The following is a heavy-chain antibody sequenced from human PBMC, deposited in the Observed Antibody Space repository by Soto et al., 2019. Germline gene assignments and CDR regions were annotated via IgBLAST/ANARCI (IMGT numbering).Heavy chain of an antibody. D-gene: IGHD6-13*01. J-gene: IGHJ6*02. CDR2: IYPGDSGT. V-gene: IGHV5-51*01. CDR1: GYSFTSYW. Sequence: GESLKISCKGSGYSFTSYWIGWVRQMPGKGLEWMGIIYPGDSGTRYSPSFQGQVTISADKSISTAYLQWSSLKASDTAMYYCARHFPYSSSPEDYYYYYYGMDVWGQGTTVTVSS. CDR3: ARHFPYSSSPEDYYYYYYGMDV.